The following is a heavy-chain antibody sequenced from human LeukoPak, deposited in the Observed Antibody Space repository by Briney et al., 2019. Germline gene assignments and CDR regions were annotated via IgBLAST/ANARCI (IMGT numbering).Heavy chain of an antibody. J-gene: IGHJ4*02. CDR1: GYTFTSYA. V-gene: IGHV1-3*01. Sequence: ASVKVSCKASGYTFTSYAMHWVRQAPGQRLEWMGWINAGNGNTKYSQKFQGRVTITADESTSTAYMELSSLRSEDTAVYYCARVPSNSGSYSPYYFDYWGQGTLVTVSS. CDR3: ARVPSNSGSYSPYYFDY. CDR2: INAGNGNT. D-gene: IGHD1-26*01.